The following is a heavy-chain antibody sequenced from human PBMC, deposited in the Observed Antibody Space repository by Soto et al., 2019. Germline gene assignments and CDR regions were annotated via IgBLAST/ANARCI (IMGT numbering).Heavy chain of an antibody. J-gene: IGHJ6*02. CDR3: AKAVAGSGRNGMDV. V-gene: IGHV3-30*18. CDR2: ISYDGSNK. CDR1: GFTFSSYG. Sequence: PGGSLGLSCAASGFTFSSYGTHWVRQAPGKGLEWVAVISYDGSNKYYADSVKGRFTISRDNSKNTLHLQMNSLRAEDTAVYYCAKAVAGSGRNGMDVWGQGTTVTVSS. D-gene: IGHD6-19*01.